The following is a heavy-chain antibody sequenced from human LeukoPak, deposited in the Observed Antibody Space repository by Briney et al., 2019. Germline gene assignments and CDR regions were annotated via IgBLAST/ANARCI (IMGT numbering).Heavy chain of an antibody. V-gene: IGHV3-21*01. CDR3: ARDLQAAAGTAG. D-gene: IGHD6-13*01. Sequence: GGSLRLSCAASGFTFSSYSMSWVRQAPGKGLEWVSSISSSSSYIYYADSVKGRFTISRDNAKNSLYLQMNSLRAEDTAVYYCARDLQAAAGTAGWGQGTLVTVSS. CDR1: GFTFSSYS. CDR2: ISSSSSYI. J-gene: IGHJ4*02.